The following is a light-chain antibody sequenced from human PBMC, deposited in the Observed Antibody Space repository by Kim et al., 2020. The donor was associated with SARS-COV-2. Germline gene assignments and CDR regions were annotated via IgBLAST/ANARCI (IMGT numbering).Light chain of an antibody. V-gene: IGKV3-20*01. Sequence: DIVLTQSPGTLSLSPGERATLSCRVSQSITSYYLAWYQQKPGQAPRLLIYGGSTRATGISDRFSGSGSGTDFTLTISRLEPEDFAVYYCQQFDSSPLTFGGGTKVDIK. CDR2: GGS. J-gene: IGKJ4*01. CDR3: QQFDSSPLT. CDR1: QSITSYY.